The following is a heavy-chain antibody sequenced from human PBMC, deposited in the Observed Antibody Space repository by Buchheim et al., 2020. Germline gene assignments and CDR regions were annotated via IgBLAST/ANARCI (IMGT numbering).Heavy chain of an antibody. Sequence: EVQLVESGGGLVQPGGSLRLSCAASGFTFSSYEMNWVRQAPGKGPEWVSYISSSGSTIYYADSVKGRFTISRDNAKNSLYRQMNSLRAEDTAVYYCARGYSSSSFYYYGMDVWGQGTT. J-gene: IGHJ6*02. CDR1: GFTFSSYE. CDR3: ARGYSSSSFYYYGMDV. CDR2: ISSSGSTI. V-gene: IGHV3-48*03. D-gene: IGHD6-6*01.